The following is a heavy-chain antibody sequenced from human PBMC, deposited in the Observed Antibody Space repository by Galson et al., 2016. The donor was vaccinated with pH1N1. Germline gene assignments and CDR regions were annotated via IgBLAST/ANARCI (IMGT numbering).Heavy chain of an antibody. CDR2: LYTSGFT. CDR3: ARRKKSRSLTLDY. Sequence: SLRLSCAASGFTVSSTDMSWVRQAPGKGLEWVSLLYTSGFTYYADSVKGRFTISRDNSKNTLYLQMNSLTAEDTAVHYCARRKKSRSLTLDYWGQGTLVTASS. CDR1: GFTVSSTD. D-gene: IGHD6-6*01. V-gene: IGHV3-53*01. J-gene: IGHJ4*02.